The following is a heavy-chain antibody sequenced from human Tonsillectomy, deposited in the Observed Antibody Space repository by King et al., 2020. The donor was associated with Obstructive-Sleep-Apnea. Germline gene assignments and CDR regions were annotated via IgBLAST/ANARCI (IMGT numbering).Heavy chain of an antibody. D-gene: IGHD3-9*01. CDR3: AVRYFDWSSQTYDGMDV. CDR1: GGSISSSSYY. J-gene: IGHJ6*02. Sequence: QLQESGPGLVKPSETLSLTCTISGGSISSSSYYWGWLRQPPGKGLEYIGSIYYRWSTYYNPALKSRVTISIDTSKNQFSLRLNSVTAADTAVYHCAVRYFDWSSQTYDGMDVWGQGTTVTVSS. CDR2: IYYRWST. V-gene: IGHV4-39*01.